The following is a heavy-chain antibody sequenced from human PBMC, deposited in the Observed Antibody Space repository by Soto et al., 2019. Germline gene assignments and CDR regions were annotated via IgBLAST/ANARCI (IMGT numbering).Heavy chain of an antibody. V-gene: IGHV1-46*01. Sequence: ASVKVSCKASGYTFTSDYMHWVRQANGQGLEWRGIINPSGGSTSYAQKFQGRVTMTRDTSTSTVYMELSSLRSEDTAVYYCARESRFWGIAAAGPPLGYFDYWGQGTLVTVSS. J-gene: IGHJ4*02. D-gene: IGHD6-13*01. CDR3: ARESRFWGIAAAGPPLGYFDY. CDR2: INPSGGST. CDR1: GYTFTSDY.